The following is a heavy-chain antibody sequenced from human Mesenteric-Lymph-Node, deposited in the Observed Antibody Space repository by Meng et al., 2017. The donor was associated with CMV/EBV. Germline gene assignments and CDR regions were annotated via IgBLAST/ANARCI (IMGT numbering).Heavy chain of an antibody. CDR1: GFTFSSYA. D-gene: IGHD5-18*01. CDR2: ISGSGGST. CDR3: AKEGTAMVKDDAFDI. Sequence: GESLKISCAASGFTFSSYAMSWVRQAPGKGLEWVSAISGSGGSTYYADSVKGRFTISRDNSKNTLYLQMNSLRAEDTAVYYCAKEGTAMVKDDAFDIWGQGTMVTVSS. J-gene: IGHJ3*02. V-gene: IGHV3-23*01.